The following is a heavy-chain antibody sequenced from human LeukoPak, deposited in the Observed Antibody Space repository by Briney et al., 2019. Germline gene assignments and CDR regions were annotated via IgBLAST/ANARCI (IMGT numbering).Heavy chain of an antibody. D-gene: IGHD7-27*01. V-gene: IGHV2-70*18. J-gene: IGHJ4*02. Sequence: TLSLTCTVSGGSLTSYYWSWIRQPPGKALEWLALIDWDDDKYYSTSLKTRLTISKDTSKNQVVLTMTNMDPVDTATYYCARSLPYLTGSYYFDYWGQGTLVTVSS. CDR3: ARSLPYLTGSYYFDY. CDR2: IDWDDDK. CDR1: GGSLTSYY.